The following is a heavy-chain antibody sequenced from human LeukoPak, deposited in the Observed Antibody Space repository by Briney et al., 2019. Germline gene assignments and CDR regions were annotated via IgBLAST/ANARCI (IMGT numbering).Heavy chain of an antibody. J-gene: IGHJ5*02. D-gene: IGHD3-3*01. Sequence: GASLRLSCAASGFTFSSYAMSWVRQAPGKGLEWVWAISGSGGSTYYADPVRGGVTISRDNSKNTLYLQMNSLRDEDTAVYYCAKDEARGLRFLEWHRGNWFDPWGQGTLVTVSS. CDR3: AKDEARGLRFLEWHRGNWFDP. V-gene: IGHV3-23*01. CDR1: GFTFSSYA. CDR2: ISGSGGST.